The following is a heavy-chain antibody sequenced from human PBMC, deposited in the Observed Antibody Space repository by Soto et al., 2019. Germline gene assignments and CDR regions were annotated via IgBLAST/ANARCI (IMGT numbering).Heavy chain of an antibody. Sequence: SETLSLTCTISDASISNFYWSWIRQAPGKGLEWLGYVYYTGNTKYNPSLGSRVTISLGASQNQFSLKLESVTVAYSAVYYCGRQIDWFGVIDSWGPGTLVTVYS. V-gene: IGHV4-59*08. CDR2: VYYTGNT. J-gene: IGHJ5*01. CDR1: DASISNFY. D-gene: IGHD3-9*01. CDR3: GRQIDWFGVIDS.